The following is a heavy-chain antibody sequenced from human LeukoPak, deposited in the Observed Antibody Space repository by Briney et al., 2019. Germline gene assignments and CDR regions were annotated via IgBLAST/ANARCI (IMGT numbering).Heavy chain of an antibody. J-gene: IGHJ4*02. D-gene: IGHD6-19*01. CDR3: ARAPSSGWYRYYFDY. Sequence: GGSLRLSCAASGFTFSSYGMHWVRQAPGKGLEWVAVIWYDGSNKYYADSVKGRFTISRDNSKNTLYLQMNSLRAEDTAVYYCARAPSSGWYRYYFDYGGQGTLVTVSS. CDR2: IWYDGSNK. V-gene: IGHV3-33*01. CDR1: GFTFSSYG.